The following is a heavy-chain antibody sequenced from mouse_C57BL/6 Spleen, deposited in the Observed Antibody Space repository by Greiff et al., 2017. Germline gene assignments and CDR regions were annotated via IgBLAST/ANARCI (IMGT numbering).Heavy chain of an antibody. D-gene: IGHD1-2*01. Sequence: QVQLQQSGAELVRPGSSVKLSCKASGYTFTSYWMHWVKQRPIQGLEWIGNIDPSDSETHYNQKFKDKATLTVDKSSSTAYMQLSSLTSEDSAVYYCASGPLRPYAMDYWGQGTSVTVSS. J-gene: IGHJ4*01. V-gene: IGHV1-52*01. CDR1: GYTFTSYW. CDR2: IDPSDSET. CDR3: ASGPLRPYAMDY.